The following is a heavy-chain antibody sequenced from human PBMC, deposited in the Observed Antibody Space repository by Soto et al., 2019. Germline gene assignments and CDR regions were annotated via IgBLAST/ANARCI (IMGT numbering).Heavy chain of an antibody. V-gene: IGHV3-23*01. D-gene: IGHD3-22*01. CDR2: ISDSGAHT. CDR1: GFTFSTYA. Sequence: PVGSLRLSCAASGFTFSTYAMSWVRQAPGKGLEWVSAISDSGAHTYYADSVKGRFSISRDNSKSTLYLQMNSLRADDTAVYYCLIYYYYYSMDVWGQGTTVTVSS. CDR3: LIYYYYYSMDV. J-gene: IGHJ6*02.